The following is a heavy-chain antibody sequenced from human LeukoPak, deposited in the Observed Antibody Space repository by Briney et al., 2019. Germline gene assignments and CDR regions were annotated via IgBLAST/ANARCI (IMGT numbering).Heavy chain of an antibody. D-gene: IGHD3-9*01. Sequence: GGSLRLSCAASGFTVSSNYMTWVRQAPGKGLEWVSVIYNVGSTYYADSVKGRFTISRDNSKNTLYLQMNSLRAEDTAVYYCAKDVRYFDWLLPFDYWGQGTLVTVSS. CDR2: IYNVGST. CDR3: AKDVRYFDWLLPFDY. V-gene: IGHV3-53*01. J-gene: IGHJ4*02. CDR1: GFTVSSNY.